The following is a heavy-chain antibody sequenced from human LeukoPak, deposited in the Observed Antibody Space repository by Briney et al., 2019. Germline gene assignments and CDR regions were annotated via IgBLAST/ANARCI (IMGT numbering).Heavy chain of an antibody. V-gene: IGHV1-18*04. CDR3: ARDAELLWFGELLFDY. CDR2: ISAYNGNT. J-gene: IGHJ4*02. CDR1: GYTFTGYY. D-gene: IGHD3-10*01. Sequence: GASVKVSCKASGYTFTGYYMHWVRQAPGQGLEWMGWISAYNGNTNYARKLQGRVTMTTDTSTSTAYMELRSLRSDDTAVYYCARDAELLWFGELLFDYWGQGTLVTVSS.